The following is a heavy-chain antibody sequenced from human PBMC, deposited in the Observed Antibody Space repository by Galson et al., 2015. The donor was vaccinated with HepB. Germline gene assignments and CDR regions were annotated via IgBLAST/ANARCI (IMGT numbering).Heavy chain of an antibody. Sequence: SLRLSCAASGFTFSSYGMHWVRQAPGKGLEWVAVISYDGSNKYYADSVKGRFTISRDNSKNTLYLQMNSLRAEDTAVYYCAKDPTVGASSFDYWGQGTLVTVSS. CDR1: GFTFSSYG. J-gene: IGHJ4*02. CDR3: AKDPTVGASSFDY. D-gene: IGHD1-26*01. CDR2: ISYDGSNK. V-gene: IGHV3-30*18.